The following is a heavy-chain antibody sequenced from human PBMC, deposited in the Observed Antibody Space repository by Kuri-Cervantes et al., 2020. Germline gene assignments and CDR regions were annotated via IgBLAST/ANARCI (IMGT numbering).Heavy chain of an antibody. J-gene: IGHJ4*02. Sequence: GESLKISCAASGFTFSSYAMSWVRQAPGKGLEWVSAISGSGGSTYYADSVKGRFTISRDNSKNTLYLQMNSLRAEDTAVYYCASETLYYYDGSGYHNWGQGTLVTVSS. CDR1: GFTFSSYA. D-gene: IGHD3-22*01. V-gene: IGHV3-23*01. CDR3: ASETLYYYDGSGYHN. CDR2: ISGSGGST.